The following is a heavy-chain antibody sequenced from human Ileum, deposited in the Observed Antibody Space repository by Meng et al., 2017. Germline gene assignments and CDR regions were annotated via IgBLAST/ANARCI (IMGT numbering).Heavy chain of an antibody. CDR1: GYSISMRDW. V-gene: IGHV4-4*02. D-gene: IGHD2-21*01. CDR2: ISQESGRT. J-gene: IGHJ4*02. CDR3: VRNEGYSLGD. Sequence: QGQRQGPGPGLVKPSGTRSLTCAVSGYSISMRDWWSWVRQPPGKGLEWIGEISQESGRTNYNPSLKSRVTISLDKSKNQFSLNLNSVTAADTAVYYCVRNEGYSLGDWGQGTLVTVSS.